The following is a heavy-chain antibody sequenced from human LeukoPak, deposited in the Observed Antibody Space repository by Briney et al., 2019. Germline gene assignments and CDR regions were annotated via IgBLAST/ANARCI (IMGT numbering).Heavy chain of an antibody. CDR1: GFTFSSYS. CDR3: ARDIDYTKPTDY. Sequence: GGSLRLSCAASGFTFSSYSMNWVRQAPRKGLEWVSSISTGSTYIHYADSVKGRFTISRDDAKNSLYLQMNSLRAEDTAVYYCARDIDYTKPTDYWGQGTLVTVSS. D-gene: IGHD4-11*01. J-gene: IGHJ4*02. V-gene: IGHV3-21*01. CDR2: ISTGSTYI.